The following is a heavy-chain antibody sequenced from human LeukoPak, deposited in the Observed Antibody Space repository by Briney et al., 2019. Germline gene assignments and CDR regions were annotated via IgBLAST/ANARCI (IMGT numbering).Heavy chain of an antibody. V-gene: IGHV4-31*03. J-gene: IGHJ6*02. Sequence: SETLSLTCTVSGGSISSGGYCWSWIRQHPGKGLEWIGYIYYSGSTYYNPSLKSRVTISVDTSKNQFSLKLSSVTAADTAVYYCARVRRITGTTSPTYYYYYGVDVWGQGTTVTVSS. CDR2: IYYSGST. D-gene: IGHD1-20*01. CDR3: ARVRRITGTTSPTYYYYYGVDV. CDR1: GGSISSGGYC.